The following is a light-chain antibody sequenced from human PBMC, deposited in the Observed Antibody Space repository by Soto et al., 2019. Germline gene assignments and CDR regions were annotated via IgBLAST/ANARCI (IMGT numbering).Light chain of an antibody. CDR1: RTDVADGYDY. J-gene: IGLJ1*01. CDR2: DVS. Sequence: QSALTQPASLSGSPGQSIAISCTGVRTDVADGYDYVSWYQQHPGQAPQLIIYDVSNRPSGVSDRFSGSKSGNTASLTISGLQAEDEAEYYCTSYTRSTPFYVFGTGTKVTVL. CDR3: TSYTRSTPFYV. V-gene: IGLV2-14*03.